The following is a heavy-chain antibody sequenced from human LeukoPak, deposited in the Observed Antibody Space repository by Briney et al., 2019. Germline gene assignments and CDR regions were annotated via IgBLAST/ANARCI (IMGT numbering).Heavy chain of an antibody. Sequence: ASVKVSCKASGYTFTSYGISWVRQAPGRGLEWMGWISAYNGNTNYAQKLQGRVTMTTDTSTSTAYMELRSLRSDDTAVYYCIAVAGSLRYFDYWGQGTLVTVSS. J-gene: IGHJ4*02. CDR1: GYTFTSYG. V-gene: IGHV1-18*01. CDR3: IAVAGSLRYFDY. D-gene: IGHD6-19*01. CDR2: ISAYNGNT.